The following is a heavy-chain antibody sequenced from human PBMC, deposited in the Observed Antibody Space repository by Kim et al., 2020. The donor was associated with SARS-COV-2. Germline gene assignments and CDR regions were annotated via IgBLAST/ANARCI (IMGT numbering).Heavy chain of an antibody. Sequence: AQKLQGRVTMTTDTSTSTAYMELRSLRSDDTAVYYCARGNWNYGYDAFDIWGQGTMVTVSS. D-gene: IGHD1-7*01. V-gene: IGHV1-18*01. CDR3: ARGNWNYGYDAFDI. J-gene: IGHJ3*02.